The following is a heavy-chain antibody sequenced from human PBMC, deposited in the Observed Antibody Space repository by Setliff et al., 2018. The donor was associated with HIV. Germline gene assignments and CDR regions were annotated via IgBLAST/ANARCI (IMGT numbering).Heavy chain of an antibody. CDR1: GYTFTGYY. CDR2: INPDSGGT. CDR3: ASPSFWGSGARNIDAFDM. V-gene: IGHV1-2*02. J-gene: IGHJ3*02. Sequence: GASVKVSCKASGYTFTGYYMHWVRQAPGQGLEWMGWINPDSGGTNLAQKFLGRVTLTRDTSISTAYMELSRLRSDDTAVYYCASPSFWGSGARNIDAFDMWGQGTLVTVSS. D-gene: IGHD7-27*01.